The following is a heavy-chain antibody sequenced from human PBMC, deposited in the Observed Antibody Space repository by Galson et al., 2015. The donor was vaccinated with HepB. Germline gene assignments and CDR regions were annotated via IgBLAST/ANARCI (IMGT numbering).Heavy chain of an antibody. CDR3: ARGGFTMVRGVVLPDYYYYGMDV. D-gene: IGHD3-10*01. CDR2: ITPIFGTT. Sequence: SVKVSCKASGGTFYDYAISWVRQAPGQGLEWMGGITPIFGTTNYAQKFQDRVTITAVESTGTAFMELSSLRSDDTAVYYCARGGFTMVRGVVLPDYYYYGMDVWGQGSTVTVSS. V-gene: IGHV1-69*13. CDR1: GGTFYDYA. J-gene: IGHJ6*02.